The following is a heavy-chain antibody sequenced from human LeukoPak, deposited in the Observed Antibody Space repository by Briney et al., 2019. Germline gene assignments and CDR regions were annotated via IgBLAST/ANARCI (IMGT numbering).Heavy chain of an antibody. CDR1: GFTFSSYG. Sequence: PGGSLRLSCAASGFTFSSYGMHWVRQAPGKGLEWVAVISYDGSNKYYADSVKGRFTISRDNSKNTLYLQMNSLRAEDTAVYYCAKMYVVVTANFVLSYYYYYYMDVWGKGTTVTISS. V-gene: IGHV3-30*18. J-gene: IGHJ6*03. D-gene: IGHD2-21*02. CDR2: ISYDGSNK. CDR3: AKMYVVVTANFVLSYYYYYYMDV.